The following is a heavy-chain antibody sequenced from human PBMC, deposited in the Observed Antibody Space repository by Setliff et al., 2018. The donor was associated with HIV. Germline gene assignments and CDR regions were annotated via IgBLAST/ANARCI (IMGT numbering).Heavy chain of an antibody. CDR1: GGSMSSYY. CDR3: AKGSGPPWFDP. J-gene: IGHJ5*02. Sequence: PSETLSLTCTVSGGSMSSYYWSWIRQPPGKGLEWVGYIYYSGDTSYNPSLKGRVTISMDTSKNLFSLKLTSVTAADTAVYFCAKGSGPPWFDPWGQGTLVTVSS. V-gene: IGHV4-59*12. D-gene: IGHD3-3*01. CDR2: IYYSGDT.